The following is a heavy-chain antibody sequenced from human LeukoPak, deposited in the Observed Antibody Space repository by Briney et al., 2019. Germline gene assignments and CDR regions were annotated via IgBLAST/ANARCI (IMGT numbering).Heavy chain of an antibody. V-gene: IGHV1-2*02. Sequence: ASVKVSCKASGYTFTGYYMHWVRQAPGQGLEWMGWINPNSGGTNYAQKFQGRVTMTRDTSISTAYMELSRLRSDDTAVYYCASLLFLSDSDAFDIWGQGTMVTVSS. D-gene: IGHD5/OR15-5a*01. J-gene: IGHJ3*02. CDR1: GYTFTGYY. CDR2: INPNSGGT. CDR3: ASLLFLSDSDAFDI.